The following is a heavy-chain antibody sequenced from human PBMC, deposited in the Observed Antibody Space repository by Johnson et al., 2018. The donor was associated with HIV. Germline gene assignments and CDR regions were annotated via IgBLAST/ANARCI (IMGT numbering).Heavy chain of an antibody. CDR1: GFTFSNNW. CDR2: IKGDGSEK. D-gene: IGHD3-10*01. V-gene: IGHV3-7*05. J-gene: IGHJ3*02. CDR3: ARPIARGASDI. Sequence: VQLVESGGGLVQPGGSLRLSCRASGFTFSNNWMNWVRQAPGKGLEWVANIKGDGSEKYHVDSVRGRFTISSDNAKKSLYLQMDSLRAEDTARYYCARPIARGASDIWGQGTMVTVSS.